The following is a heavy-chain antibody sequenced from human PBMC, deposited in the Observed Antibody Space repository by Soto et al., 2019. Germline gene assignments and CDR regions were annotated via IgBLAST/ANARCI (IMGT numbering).Heavy chain of an antibody. CDR3: ARESIAARPNPGGFDY. Sequence: KQSQTLSLTCAISGDSVSSNSAAWNWIRQSPSRGLEWLGRTYYRSKWYNDYAVSVKSRITINPDTSKNQFSLQLNSVTPEDTAVYYCARESIAARPNPGGFDYWGQGTLVTVSS. V-gene: IGHV6-1*01. CDR2: TYYRSKWYN. D-gene: IGHD6-6*01. J-gene: IGHJ4*02. CDR1: GDSVSSNSAA.